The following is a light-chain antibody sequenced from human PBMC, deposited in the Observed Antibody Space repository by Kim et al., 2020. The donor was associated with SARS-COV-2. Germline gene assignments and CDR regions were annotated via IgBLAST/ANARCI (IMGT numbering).Light chain of an antibody. J-gene: IGLJ3*02. CDR1: NIGTKN. V-gene: IGLV3-9*01. Sequence: SGALGQTARITCGGTNIGTKNVHWFQQKPGQAPVLVICGASNRPSGIPERFSGSNSGNTATLTISRAQPGDEADYYCQVWDSSTGVFGGGTKLTVL. CDR2: GAS. CDR3: QVWDSSTGV.